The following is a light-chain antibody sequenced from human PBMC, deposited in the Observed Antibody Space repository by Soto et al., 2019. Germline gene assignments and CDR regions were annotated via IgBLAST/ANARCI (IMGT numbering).Light chain of an antibody. J-gene: IGKJ2*01. CDR1: QTINNY. CDR3: QQVYDFPHT. V-gene: IGKV1-39*01. CDR2: GAS. Sequence: DIQMTQSPSSLSASVGDRVTITCRTSQTINNYLNWYRQKPGKVPEVLIYGASSLQRGVSSRFTGSASRTYFTLTISSLQPEDFATYYCQQVYDFPHTVGQGTKVEV.